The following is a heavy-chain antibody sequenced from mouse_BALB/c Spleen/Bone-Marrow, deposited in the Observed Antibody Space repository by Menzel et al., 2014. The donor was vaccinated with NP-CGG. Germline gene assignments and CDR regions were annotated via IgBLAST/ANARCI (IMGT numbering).Heavy chain of an antibody. Sequence: EVQLQQSGAELVRSGASVKLSCTASGFNIKDYYMHWVKRRPEQGLEWIGWIDPENGDTEYAPKFQGKATMTADTSSNAAHLQHISLTSDDTAGYYCNGNYYAMDYWGQGTSVTVSS. D-gene: IGHD2-1*01. J-gene: IGHJ4*01. V-gene: IGHV14-4*02. CDR3: NGNYYAMDY. CDR1: GFNIKDYY. CDR2: IDPENGDT.